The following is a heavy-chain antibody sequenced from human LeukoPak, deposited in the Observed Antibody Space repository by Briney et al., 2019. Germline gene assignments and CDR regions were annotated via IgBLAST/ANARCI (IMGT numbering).Heavy chain of an antibody. Sequence: PGGSLRLSCAVSGFTFSSYAMSWVRQARGQGLECVSALSGNSGVTYYADSVKGRFTISRDNSQNTVYLQMNRLRVDDTAVYYCATEGSTPYFEFWGQGILVTVSP. D-gene: IGHD5/OR15-5a*01. CDR3: ATEGSTPYFEF. CDR1: GFTFSSYA. J-gene: IGHJ4*02. V-gene: IGHV3-23*01. CDR2: LSGNSGVT.